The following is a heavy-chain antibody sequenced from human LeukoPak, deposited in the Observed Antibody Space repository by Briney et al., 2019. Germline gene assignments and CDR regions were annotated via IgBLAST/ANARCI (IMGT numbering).Heavy chain of an antibody. CDR1: GFTFSSYE. J-gene: IGHJ4*02. V-gene: IGHV3-48*03. D-gene: IGHD6-19*01. CDR2: ISSSGSTI. CDR3: ARISSLAVAGIN. Sequence: GGSLRLSCAASGFTFSSYEMNWVRQAPGQGLEWVSYISSSGSTIYYADSVRGRFTISRDNAKNSLYLQMNSLRAEDTAVYYCARISSLAVAGINWGQGTLVTVSS.